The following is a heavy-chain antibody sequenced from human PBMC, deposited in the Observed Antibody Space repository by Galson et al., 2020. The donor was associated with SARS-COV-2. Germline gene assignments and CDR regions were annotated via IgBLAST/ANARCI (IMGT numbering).Heavy chain of an antibody. D-gene: IGHD2-2*01. J-gene: IGHJ4*02. V-gene: IGHV3-23*01. CDR2: ISGSGGST. CDR1: GFTFSSYA. Sequence: GGSLRLSCAASGFTFSSYAMSWVRQAPGKGLEWASAISGSGGSTYYADSVKGRFTIPRDNSKNTLYLQMNSLRAEDTAVYYCAKDLGVVVPAAMVYWGQGTLVTVSS. CDR3: AKDLGVVVPAAMVY.